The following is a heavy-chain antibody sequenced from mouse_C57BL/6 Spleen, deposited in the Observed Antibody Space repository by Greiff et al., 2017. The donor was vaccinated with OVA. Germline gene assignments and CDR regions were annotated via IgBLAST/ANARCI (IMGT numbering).Heavy chain of an antibody. CDR2: IYPNSGGT. Sequence: VQLQQPGAELVKPGASVKLSCKASGYTFTSYWMHWVKQRPGRGLEWIGRIYPNSGGTKYNEKFKSKATLTVDKPSSTAYMQLSSLTSEDSAVYYCARGANWPPLWYFDVWGTGTTVTVSS. CDR3: ARGANWPPLWYFDV. CDR1: GYTFTSYW. D-gene: IGHD4-1*01. J-gene: IGHJ1*03. V-gene: IGHV1-72*01.